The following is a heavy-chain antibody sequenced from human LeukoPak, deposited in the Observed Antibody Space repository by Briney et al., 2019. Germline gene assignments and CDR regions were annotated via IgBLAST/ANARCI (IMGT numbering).Heavy chain of an antibody. D-gene: IGHD3-16*01. Sequence: SETLSLTCAVYGGSFSGYYWRWIRQPPGKGLEWIGEINHSGSTNYNPSLKSRVTISVDTSKNQFSLKLSSVTAADTAVYYCARGWVERGYYYYYMDVWGKGTTATVSS. CDR1: GGSFSGYY. J-gene: IGHJ6*03. CDR3: ARGWVERGYYYYYMDV. V-gene: IGHV4-34*01. CDR2: INHSGST.